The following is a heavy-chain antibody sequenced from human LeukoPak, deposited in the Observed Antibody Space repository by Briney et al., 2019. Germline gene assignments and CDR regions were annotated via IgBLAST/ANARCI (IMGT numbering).Heavy chain of an antibody. CDR1: GFTFSSYG. D-gene: IGHD6-13*01. V-gene: IGHV3-30*02. J-gene: IGHJ4*02. CDR2: IRYDGSNK. CDR3: ARDLGYSSRPDIDY. Sequence: GGSLRLSCAASGFTFSSYGMHWVRQAPGKGLEWVAFIRYDGSNKYYADSVKGRFTISRDNSKNTLYLQMDSLRAEDTAVYYCARDLGYSSRPDIDYWGQGTLVTVSS.